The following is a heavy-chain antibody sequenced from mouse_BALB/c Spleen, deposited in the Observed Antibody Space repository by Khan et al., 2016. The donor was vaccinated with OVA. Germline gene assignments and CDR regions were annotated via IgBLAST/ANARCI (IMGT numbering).Heavy chain of an antibody. CDR1: GYTFTNYW. J-gene: IGHJ2*01. Sequence: VQLQQSGTVLARPGASVKMSCKASGYTFTNYWMHWVKQRPGQGLEWIGTIYPGTSDTNYNQKFTGKAKLTAVTSTSTAYMELSSLTNEDSAVYYCARNGFGNYVIWDYWGQGTTLTVSS. V-gene: IGHV1-5*01. CDR3: ARNGFGNYVIWDY. CDR2: IYPGTSDT. D-gene: IGHD2-1*01.